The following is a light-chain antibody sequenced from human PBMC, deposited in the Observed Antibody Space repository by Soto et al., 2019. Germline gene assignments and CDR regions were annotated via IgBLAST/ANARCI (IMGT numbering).Light chain of an antibody. J-gene: IGKJ2*01. CDR3: QQYKDWPPYT. Sequence: ETVMTQSPATLSVSPGERATLSCRASQSISSNLAWYQQKPGQAPRLLIYGASTRATGIPARFSGSGSGTAFPLTISSLQSEDFAVYYCQQYKDWPPYTFGRGTKLEI. V-gene: IGKV3-15*01. CDR1: QSISSN. CDR2: GAS.